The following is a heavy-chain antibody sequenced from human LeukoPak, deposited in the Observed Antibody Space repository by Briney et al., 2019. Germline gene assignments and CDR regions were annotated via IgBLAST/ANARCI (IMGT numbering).Heavy chain of an antibody. V-gene: IGHV4-4*02. CDR3: ARRKYYYGSGSYYNPFDY. CDR1: GGSISSSNW. D-gene: IGHD3-10*01. J-gene: IGHJ4*02. Sequence: SETLSLTCAVSGGSISSSNWWSWVRQPPGKGLEWIGEIYHSGSTNYNPSLKSRVTISVDTSKNQFSLKLSSVTAADTAVYYCARRKYYYGSGSYYNPFDYWGQGTLVTVSS. CDR2: IYHSGST.